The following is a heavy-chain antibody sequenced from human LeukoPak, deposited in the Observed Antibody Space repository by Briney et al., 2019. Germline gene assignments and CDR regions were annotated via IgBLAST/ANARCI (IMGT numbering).Heavy chain of an antibody. Sequence: LTGGSLRPSCAASGFTFSSYAMSWVRQAPGKGVEWVSAISGSGGSTYYADSVKGRFTISGDNSKNTLYLQMNSLRAEDTAVYYCAKDPTRMVIAAAGLDYWGQGTLVTVSS. CDR2: ISGSGGST. D-gene: IGHD6-13*01. CDR1: GFTFSSYA. V-gene: IGHV3-23*01. CDR3: AKDPTRMVIAAAGLDY. J-gene: IGHJ4*02.